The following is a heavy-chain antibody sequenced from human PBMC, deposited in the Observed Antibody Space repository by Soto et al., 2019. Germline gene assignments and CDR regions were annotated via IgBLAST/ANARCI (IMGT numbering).Heavy chain of an antibody. CDR1: GDSITSGDYS. D-gene: IGHD2-21*01. Sequence: QVQLQESGSGVLKPSETLSLTCAVSGDSITSGDYSWSWIRQPPGQGLEWIGYIYHSVGIYYNPSLKSRVAMSVDRSKKHFSLRLRSVTAADTATYYCARVVNDRIIDSEYYFESWGQGFLVSVSS. CDR3: ARVVNDRIIDSEYYFES. CDR2: IYHSVGI. V-gene: IGHV4-30-2*01. J-gene: IGHJ4*02.